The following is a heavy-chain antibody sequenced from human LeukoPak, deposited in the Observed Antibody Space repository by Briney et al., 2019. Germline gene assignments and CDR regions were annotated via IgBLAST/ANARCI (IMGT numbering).Heavy chain of an antibody. Sequence: GGSLRLSCAASGFTFSSYWMHWVRQVPGKGLVWVARINPGGSSITYADSVKGRFTNSRDNAKNTLYLQMDSLRAEDTGVHYCARSNQADDYWGQGTLVTVSS. V-gene: IGHV3-74*01. CDR2: INPGGSSI. CDR3: ARSNQADDY. D-gene: IGHD1-14*01. CDR1: GFTFSSYW. J-gene: IGHJ4*02.